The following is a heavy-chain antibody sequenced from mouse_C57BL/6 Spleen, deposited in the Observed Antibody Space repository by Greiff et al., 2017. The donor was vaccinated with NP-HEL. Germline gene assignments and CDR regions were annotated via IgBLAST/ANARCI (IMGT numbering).Heavy chain of an antibody. J-gene: IGHJ4*01. V-gene: IGHV5-2*01. CDR1: EYEFPSHD. CDR3: ARRSLYYYAMDY. Sequence: EVKLMESGGGLVQPGESLKLSCESNEYEFPSHDMSWVRKTPETRLELVAAINSDGGSTYYPDTMERRFIISRDNTKKTLYLQMSSLRSEDTALYYCARRSLYYYAMDYWGQGTSVTVSS. CDR2: INSDGGST.